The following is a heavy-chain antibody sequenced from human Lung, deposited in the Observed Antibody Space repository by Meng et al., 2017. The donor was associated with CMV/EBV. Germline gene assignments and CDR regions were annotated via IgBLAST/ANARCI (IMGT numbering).Heavy chain of an antibody. V-gene: IGHV3-33*06. J-gene: IGHJ6*02. CDR2: IWYDGSNE. D-gene: IGHD6-13*01. CDR1: GFSFSSYG. Sequence: GGSXRLSCEASGFSFSSYGMHWVRQAPGKGLEWVAVIWYDGSNENYGESVKGRFTISRDYSKNMLYLQMNSLRAEDTAVYYCAKDSSRSTWYGPDDYSGMDVWXQGTXVTVSS. CDR3: AKDSSRSTWYGPDDYSGMDV.